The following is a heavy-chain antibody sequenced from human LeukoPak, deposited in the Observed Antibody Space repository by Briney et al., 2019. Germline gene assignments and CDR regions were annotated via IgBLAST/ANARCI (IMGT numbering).Heavy chain of an antibody. V-gene: IGHV1-18*01. D-gene: IGHD3-9*01. CDR2: TGAYNGDT. Sequence: ASVKVSCKASGYTFTNYGITWVRQAPGQGLEWMGWTGAYNGDTNYAQKLQGRVTMTTDTSTSTAYMELRSLRSDDTAMYYCARDYDILTGYYGPWGQGTLVTVSS. CDR1: GYTFTNYG. J-gene: IGHJ5*02. CDR3: ARDYDILTGYYGP.